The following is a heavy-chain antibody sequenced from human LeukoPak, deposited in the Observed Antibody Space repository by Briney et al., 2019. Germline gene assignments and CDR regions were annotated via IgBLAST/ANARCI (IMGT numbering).Heavy chain of an antibody. J-gene: IGHJ2*01. CDR3: ARDPWGTPSFDL. D-gene: IGHD3-16*01. Sequence: PSETLSLTCTVSGGSISSYYWSWIRQPPGKGLEWIGYIYYSGSTNYNPSLKSRVTISVDTSKNQFSLKLSSVTAADTAVYYCARDPWGTPSFDLWGRGTLVTVSS. CDR1: GGSISSYY. CDR2: IYYSGST. V-gene: IGHV4-59*01.